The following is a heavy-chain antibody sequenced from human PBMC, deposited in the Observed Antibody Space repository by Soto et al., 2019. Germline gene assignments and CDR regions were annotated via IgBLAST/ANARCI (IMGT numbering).Heavy chain of an antibody. CDR1: GFTFSSYG. J-gene: IGHJ6*02. CDR3: ARASSYYYYYGMDV. CDR2: IWYDGSNK. V-gene: IGHV3-33*01. Sequence: GGSLRLSCAASGFTFSSYGMHWVRQAPGKGLEWVAVIWYDGSNKYYADSVKGRFTISRDNSKNTLYLQMNSLRAEDTAVYYCARASSYYYYYGMDVWGQGTTVTVSS.